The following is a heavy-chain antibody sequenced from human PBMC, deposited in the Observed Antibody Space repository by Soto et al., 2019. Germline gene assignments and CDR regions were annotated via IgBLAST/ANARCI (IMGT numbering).Heavy chain of an antibody. CDR3: ARDYRYHHLVV. CDR1: GFTVSNNY. CDR2: IDSGGGT. Sequence: PGGSLRLSCAASGFTVSNNYMRWVRQAPGKGLEWVSVIDSGGGTYYADSVKGRFTISRDNSKNTLYLQMNSLRAEDTAVDYCARDYRYHHLVVWGQGTPVTVSS. V-gene: IGHV3-53*01. J-gene: IGHJ6*02. D-gene: IGHD1-26*01.